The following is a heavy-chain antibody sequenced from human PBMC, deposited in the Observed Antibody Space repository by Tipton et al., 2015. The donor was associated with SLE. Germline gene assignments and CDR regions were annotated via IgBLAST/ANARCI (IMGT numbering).Heavy chain of an antibody. D-gene: IGHD1-26*01. J-gene: IGHJ4*02. V-gene: IGHV3-7*01. CDR2: IKQDGSEK. Sequence: SLRLSCAASGFSFSNYWMSWVRQAPGKGLEWVANIKQDGSEKYYVDSVKGRFTISRDNAKNSLFLQMNSLRAEDTAVYYCARDSKWEPRNYWGQGTLVTVSS. CDR1: GFSFSNYW. CDR3: ARDSKWEPRNY.